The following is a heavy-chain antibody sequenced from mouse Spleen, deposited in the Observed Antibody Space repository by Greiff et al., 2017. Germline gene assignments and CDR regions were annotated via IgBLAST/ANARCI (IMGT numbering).Heavy chain of an antibody. CDR1: GFNIKDDY. J-gene: IGHJ2*01. Sequence: EVQLQQSGAELVRPGASVKLSCTASGFNIKDDYMHWVKQRPEQGLEWIGWIDPENGDTEYASKFQGKATITADTSSNTAYLQLSSLTSEDTAVYYCTTRSSYYYGSSPYYFDYWGQGTTLTVSS. V-gene: IGHV14-4*01. D-gene: IGHD1-1*01. CDR3: TTRSSYYYGSSPYYFDY. CDR2: IDPENGDT.